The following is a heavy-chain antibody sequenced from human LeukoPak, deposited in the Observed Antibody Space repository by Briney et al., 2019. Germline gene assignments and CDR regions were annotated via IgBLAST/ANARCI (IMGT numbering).Heavy chain of an antibody. CDR3: ARVRYAGIAVARDAFDI. CDR1: GYTFTSYY. CDR2: INPSGGST. Sequence: ASVKVSCKASGYTFTSYYMHWVRQAPGQGLEWMGIINPSGGSTSYAQKFQGRVTMTRDTSTSTVYMELSSPRSEDTAVYYCARVRYAGIAVARDAFDIWGQGTMVTVSS. J-gene: IGHJ3*02. V-gene: IGHV1-46*01. D-gene: IGHD6-19*01.